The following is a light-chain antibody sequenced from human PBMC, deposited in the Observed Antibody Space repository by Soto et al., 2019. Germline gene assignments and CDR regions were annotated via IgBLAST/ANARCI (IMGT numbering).Light chain of an antibody. J-gene: IGKJ1*01. CDR2: AAS. Sequence: EIVLTQSPGTLSLSPGERATLSCRASQSVSSSYLAWYQQKPGQAPRLLIYAASNRATGIPDRFSGSGSGTDFTRTISRLEPEDFAVYYCQQYGSSLRTFGQGTKVEIK. CDR3: QQYGSSLRT. CDR1: QSVSSSY. V-gene: IGKV3-20*01.